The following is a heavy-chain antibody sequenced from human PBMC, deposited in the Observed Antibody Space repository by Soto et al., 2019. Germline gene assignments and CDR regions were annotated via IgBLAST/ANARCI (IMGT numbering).Heavy chain of an antibody. Sequence: SETLCITCTVSCGSISSFYCSWIRQPPRKGLEWIGEINHSGSTNYNPSLKSRFTISVDKSKNQFSLKLSSVTVADSAVYYCARGYYGSGSYWDYWGQGTLVTVSS. CDR2: INHSGST. J-gene: IGHJ4*02. V-gene: IGHV4-34*01. CDR3: ARGYYGSGSYWDY. D-gene: IGHD3-10*01. CDR1: CGSISSFY.